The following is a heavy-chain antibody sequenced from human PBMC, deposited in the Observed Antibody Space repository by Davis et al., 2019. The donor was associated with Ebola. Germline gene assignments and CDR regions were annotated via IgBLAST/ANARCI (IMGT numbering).Heavy chain of an antibody. D-gene: IGHD1-1*01. CDR1: GYTFTSYG. Sequence: ASVKVSCKASGYTFTSYGITWVRPAPGQGLEWMGWINPHNGNTNYAPNVQGRVTMTTDTSTTTAYMEVGSLRSDDTAVYYCARAQFPTTSDHWGQGTLVTVSS. J-gene: IGHJ4*02. V-gene: IGHV1-18*04. CDR2: INPHNGNT. CDR3: ARAQFPTTSDH.